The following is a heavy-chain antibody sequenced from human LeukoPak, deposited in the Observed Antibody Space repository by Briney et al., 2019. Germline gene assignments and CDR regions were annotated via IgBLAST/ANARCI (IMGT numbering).Heavy chain of an antibody. CDR2: ITSSSDYI. CDR3: AELGITMIGGV. CDR1: GFTFSNAW. D-gene: IGHD3-10*02. V-gene: IGHV3-21*01. J-gene: IGHJ6*04. Sequence: GGSLRLSCAASGFTFSNAWMSWVRQAPGKGLEWVSSITSSSDYIYYADSMKGRFTVSRDNAKNSLYLQMNSLRAEDTAVYYCAELGITMIGGVWGKGTTVTISS.